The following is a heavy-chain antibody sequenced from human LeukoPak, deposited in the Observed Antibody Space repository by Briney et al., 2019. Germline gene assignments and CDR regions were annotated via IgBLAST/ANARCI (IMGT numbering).Heavy chain of an antibody. CDR1: GFTFSSYA. V-gene: IGHV3-23*01. CDR2: ISGSGGST. D-gene: IGHD1-26*01. J-gene: IGHJ4*02. CDR3: ARGGVGPTPFDY. Sequence: GGSLRLSCAASGFTFSSYAMSWVRQAPGKGLEWVSTISGSGGSTSYADSVRGRFTISRGNSKNTLYLQMNSLRAEDTAVYYCARGGVGPTPFDYWGQGTLVTVSS.